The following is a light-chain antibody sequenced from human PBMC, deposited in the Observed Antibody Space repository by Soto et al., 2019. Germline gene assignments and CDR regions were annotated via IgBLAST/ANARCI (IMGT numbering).Light chain of an antibody. CDR3: QQLNSYPRT. CDR1: QGINDN. CDR2: GAF. V-gene: IGKV1-17*03. J-gene: IGKJ4*01. Sequence: DIQMTQSPSAMSACVGDIGTITCRASQGINDNLAWFQQKPGQVPKRLIYGAFSLQRGVPSRFSGSGSGTEFTLTISSLQPEDFATFYCQQLNSYPRTFGGGTKVDIK.